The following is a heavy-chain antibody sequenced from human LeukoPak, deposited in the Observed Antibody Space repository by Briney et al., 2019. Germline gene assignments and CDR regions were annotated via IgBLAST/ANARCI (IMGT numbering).Heavy chain of an antibody. Sequence: KSSETLSLTCTVSGGSIISGSYYWSWIRQPAGKGLEWIGRIYTSGSTNYNPSLKSRVTISVDTSKNQFSLKLSSVTAADTAVYYCAGYQLPMSWFDPWGQGTLVTVSS. J-gene: IGHJ5*02. CDR1: GGSIISGSYY. CDR3: AGYQLPMSWFDP. CDR2: IYTSGST. D-gene: IGHD2-2*01. V-gene: IGHV4-61*02.